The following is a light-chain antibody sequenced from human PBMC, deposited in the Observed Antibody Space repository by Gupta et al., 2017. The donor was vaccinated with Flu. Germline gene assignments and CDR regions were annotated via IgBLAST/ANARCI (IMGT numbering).Light chain of an antibody. CDR1: DIGSKS. CDR3: QVWDSSDDQEV. Sequence: SYVLTHPPSVSVAPGQTARITCGGNDIGSKSVHWYQQKPGQAPVLGGEVNYDRPSGIPERFSGSNAGKTGNPTTSRVEAGEEADDYGQVWDSSDDQEVFGTGTKLTVL. CDR2: VNY. V-gene: IGLV3-21*02. J-gene: IGLJ1*01.